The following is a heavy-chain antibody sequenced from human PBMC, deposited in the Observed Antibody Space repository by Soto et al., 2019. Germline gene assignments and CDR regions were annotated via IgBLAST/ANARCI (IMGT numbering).Heavy chain of an antibody. CDR2: IYYSGST. CDR3: ARVSGIYYYGMDV. Sequence: PSETLSLTCTFSGCSISSGGYYWNWIRQHPGKGLEWIGYIYYSGSTNYNPSLKSRVTISVDTSKNQVSLKLSSVTAADTAVYYCARVSGIYYYGMDVWGQGTTVTVSS. D-gene: IGHD3-10*01. V-gene: IGHV4-61*08. CDR1: GCSISSGGYY. J-gene: IGHJ6*02.